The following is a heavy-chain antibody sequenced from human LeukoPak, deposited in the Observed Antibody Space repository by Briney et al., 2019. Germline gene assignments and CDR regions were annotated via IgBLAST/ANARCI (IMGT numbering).Heavy chain of an antibody. Sequence: GGSLRLSCAASGFTFSSYSMNWVRQAPGKGLEWVSSISGSSSYIYYADSVKGRFTISRDNAKNSLYLQMNSLRAEDTAVYYCTAYYGMDVWGQGTTVTVSS. CDR1: GFTFSSYS. CDR3: TAYYGMDV. J-gene: IGHJ6*02. V-gene: IGHV3-21*01. CDR2: ISGSSSYI.